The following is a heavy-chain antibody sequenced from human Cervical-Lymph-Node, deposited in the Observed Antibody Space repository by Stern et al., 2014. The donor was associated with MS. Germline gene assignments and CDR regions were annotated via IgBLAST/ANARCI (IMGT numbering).Heavy chain of an antibody. CDR3: LRGLQGGF. Sequence: EVQLVESGGGLVQPGGSLRLSCAASGFTFSNHWMNWVRQAPGKGLEWVANIKQDGSEDYYVDSVKGRFTISRDNAKNSLYLQMNSLRAEDTAVYYCLRGLQGGFWGQGTLVTVSS. CDR1: GFTFSNHW. J-gene: IGHJ4*02. V-gene: IGHV3-7*01. D-gene: IGHD6-25*01. CDR2: IKQDGSED.